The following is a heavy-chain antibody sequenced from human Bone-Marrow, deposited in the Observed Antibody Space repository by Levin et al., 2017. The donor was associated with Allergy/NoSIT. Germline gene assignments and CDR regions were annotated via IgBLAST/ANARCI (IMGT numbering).Heavy chain of an antibody. J-gene: IGHJ6*02. CDR1: GFTFDDYA. D-gene: IGHD2-2*01. V-gene: IGHV3-43D*03. CDR2: ISWDGGST. Sequence: GGSLRLSCAASGFTFDDYAMHWVRQAPGKGLEWVSLISWDGGSTYYADSVKGRFTISRDNSKNSLYLQMNSLRAEDTALYYCAKDTESRLNIVLVPAATPHYYGMDVWGQGTTVTVSS. CDR3: AKDTESRLNIVLVPAATPHYYGMDV.